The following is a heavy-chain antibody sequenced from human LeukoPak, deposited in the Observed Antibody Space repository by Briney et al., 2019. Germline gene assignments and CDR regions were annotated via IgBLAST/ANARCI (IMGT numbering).Heavy chain of an antibody. D-gene: IGHD5-24*01. CDR3: ARVTNYLHSLIEY. Sequence: DSVKGRFTISRDNAKNSLYLQMDSLTAEDTALYYCARVTNYLHSLIEYWGQGTLVTISS. V-gene: IGHV3-7*01. J-gene: IGHJ4*02.